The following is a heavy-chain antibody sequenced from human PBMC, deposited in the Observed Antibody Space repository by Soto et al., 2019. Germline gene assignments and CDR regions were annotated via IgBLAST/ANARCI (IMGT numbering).Heavy chain of an antibody. CDR1: GFTFTSFS. J-gene: IGHJ4*02. V-gene: IGHV3-23*01. D-gene: IGHD2-21*01. CDR3: AKGNGDYYYEY. Sequence: PGGSLRLSCAASGFTFTSFSMTWVRQAPGKGLQWVSTINSGGTTYYADSVKGRFTISRDNSKNMVYLQMNSLRAEDTALYFCAKGNGDYYYEYWGQGT. CDR2: INSGGTT.